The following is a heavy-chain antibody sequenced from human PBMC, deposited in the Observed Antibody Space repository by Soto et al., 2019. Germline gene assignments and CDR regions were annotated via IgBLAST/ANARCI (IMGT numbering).Heavy chain of an antibody. CDR1: VYTFRNYG. D-gene: IGHD1-26*01. CDR3: ARDRQWEPLLY. CDR2: VSAYNRNS. Sequence: QVQLVQSGSEVKKPGASVRVTCKASVYTFRNYGISWVREAPGQGLEWMGWVSAYNRNSNYAQKFEDRVIMTADTATSTAYLELRGLRSDDTAIYYCARDRQWEPLLYWGQGTLVTVSS. J-gene: IGHJ4*02. V-gene: IGHV1-18*01.